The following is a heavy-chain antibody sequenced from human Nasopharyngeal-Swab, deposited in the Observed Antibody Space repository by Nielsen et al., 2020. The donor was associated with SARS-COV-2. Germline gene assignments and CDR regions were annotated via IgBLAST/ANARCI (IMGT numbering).Heavy chain of an antibody. V-gene: IGHV3-23*01. CDR3: ARDSAPYSSSWYRRVYWYFDL. CDR2: ISGSGGST. Sequence: GESLKISCAASGFTFSSYAMSWVRQAPGKGLEWVSAISGSGGSTYYADSVKGRFTISRDNSKNTLYLQMNSLRAEDTAVYYCARDSAPYSSSWYRRVYWYFDLWGRGTLVTVSS. J-gene: IGHJ2*01. CDR1: GFTFSSYA. D-gene: IGHD6-13*01.